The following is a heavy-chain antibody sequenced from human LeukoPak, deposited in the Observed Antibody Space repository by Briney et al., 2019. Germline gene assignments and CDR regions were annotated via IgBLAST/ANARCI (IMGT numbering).Heavy chain of an antibody. J-gene: IGHJ4*02. Sequence: ASVKVSCKASGYTFTGYYMHWVRQAPGQGLEWMGWINPNSGGTNYAQKFQGRVTMTRDTSISTAYMELSRLRSDDTAVYYCARLRVAMGTRDFDYWGQGTLVTVSS. CDR2: INPNSGGT. V-gene: IGHV1-2*02. CDR3: ARLRVAMGTRDFDY. D-gene: IGHD5-18*01. CDR1: GYTFTGYY.